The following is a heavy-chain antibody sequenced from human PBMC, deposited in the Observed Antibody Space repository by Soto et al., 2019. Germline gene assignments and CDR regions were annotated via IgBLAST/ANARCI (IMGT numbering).Heavy chain of an antibody. CDR2: IYWSGSV. D-gene: IGHD2-15*01. J-gene: IGHJ4*02. CDR3: ASGVIQSSTIVVVSYFDH. CDR1: GDSIRGGEYY. V-gene: IGHV4-30-4*01. Sequence: QLQLQESGPGLVKPSQTLSLTCNVSGDSIRGGEYYWSWIRQPPGKGLEWLGYIYWSGSVYYNPSSKGQPTTSVVTSPNQLSLSQTSVSAADTTVFYCASGVIQSSTIVVVSYFDHWGQGILVSVYS.